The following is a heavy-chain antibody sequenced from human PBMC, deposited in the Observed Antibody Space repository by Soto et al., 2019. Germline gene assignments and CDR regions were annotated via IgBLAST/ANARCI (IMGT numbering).Heavy chain of an antibody. CDR2: IIPIFGTA. J-gene: IGHJ6*02. D-gene: IGHD4-17*01. CDR1: GGTFSSYA. V-gene: IGHV1-69*05. CDR3: ARTVGYYYGMDV. Sequence: GASVKVSCKASGGTFSSYAISWVRQAPGQGLEWMGGIIPIFGTANYAQKFQGRVTITRDTSASTAYMELSSLRSEDTAVYYCARTVGYYYGMDVWGQGTTVTVSS.